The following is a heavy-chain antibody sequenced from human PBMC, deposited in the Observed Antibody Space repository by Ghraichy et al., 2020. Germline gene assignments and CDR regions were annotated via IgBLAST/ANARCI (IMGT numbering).Heavy chain of an antibody. CDR1: GFTFSNYW. CDR3: AKVTGYNWFDY. V-gene: IGHV3-74*01. CDR2: INGGGTST. Sequence: GESLNISCAASGFTFSNYWMHWVRQVPGKGLVWVSSINGGGTSTNYADSVKGRFTISRDNAKNTLYLQMNSLRAEDTAVYYCAKVTGYNWFDYWGQGTLVIVSS. J-gene: IGHJ4*02. D-gene: IGHD5-24*01.